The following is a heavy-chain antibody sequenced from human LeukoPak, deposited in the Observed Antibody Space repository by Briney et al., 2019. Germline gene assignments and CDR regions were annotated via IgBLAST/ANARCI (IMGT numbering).Heavy chain of an antibody. CDR1: GGSISSSSHY. J-gene: IGHJ5*02. D-gene: IGHD3-10*02. V-gene: IGHV4-39*07. CDR3: ARSPKFGTNWFDP. CDR2: VFYSGNT. Sequence: SETLSLTCKVSGGSISSSSHYWGWIRQPPGKGLEWIGSVFYSGNTYYNPSLKSRVTISVDTSKNQFSLKLSSVTAADTAVYYCARSPKFGTNWFDPWGQGTLVTVSS.